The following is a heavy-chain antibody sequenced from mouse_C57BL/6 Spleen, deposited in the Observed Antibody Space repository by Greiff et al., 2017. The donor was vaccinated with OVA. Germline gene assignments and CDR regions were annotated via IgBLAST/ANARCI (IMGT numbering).Heavy chain of an antibody. D-gene: IGHD3-2*02. Sequence: VQLQQPGAELVMPGASVKLSCKASGYTFTSYWMHWVKQRPGQGLEWIGEIDPSDSYTNYNQKFKGKSTLTVDKSSSTAYMQLSSLTSEDSAVYYCARTGSGYGFGYWGQGTTLTVSA. V-gene: IGHV1-69*01. CDR3: ARTGSGYGFGY. CDR2: IDPSDSYT. CDR1: GYTFTSYW. J-gene: IGHJ2*01.